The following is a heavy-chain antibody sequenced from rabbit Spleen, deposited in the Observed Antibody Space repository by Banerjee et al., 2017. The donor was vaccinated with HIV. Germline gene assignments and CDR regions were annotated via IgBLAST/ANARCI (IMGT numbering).Heavy chain of an antibody. V-gene: IGHV1S45*01. Sequence: QEQLVESGGGLVQPTGSLTLTCKASGFSFSTNYWICWVRQAPGKGLEWIACIDVGGSGNTDYANWAKGRFTISKTSSTTVTLQMTSLTAADTATYFCARDLVAVIGWNFDLWGPGTLVTVS. CDR1: GFSFSTNYW. CDR3: ARDLVAVIGWNFDL. CDR2: IDVGGSGNT. D-gene: IGHD1-1*01. J-gene: IGHJ4*01.